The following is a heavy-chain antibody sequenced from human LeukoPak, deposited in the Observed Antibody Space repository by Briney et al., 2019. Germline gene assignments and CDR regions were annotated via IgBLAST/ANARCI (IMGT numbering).Heavy chain of an antibody. CDR1: GGSFSGYY. CDR2: INHSGST. V-gene: IGHV4-34*01. Sequence: SETLSLTCAVYGGSFSGYYWSWIRQPPGKGLEWIGEINHSGSTYYNPSLKSRVTISVDTSKNQFSLKLSSLTAADTAVYYCARTSSSGLVGGYYFDYWGQGTLVTVSS. D-gene: IGHD6-19*01. J-gene: IGHJ4*02. CDR3: ARTSSSGLVGGYYFDY.